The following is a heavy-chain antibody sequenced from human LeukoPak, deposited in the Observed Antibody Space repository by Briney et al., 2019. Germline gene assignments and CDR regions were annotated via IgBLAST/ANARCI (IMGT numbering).Heavy chain of an antibody. J-gene: IGHJ4*02. CDR2: IRSKAYGGTT. Sequence: GGSLRLSCTASGFTFGDYAMSWFRQAPGKGLEWVGFIRSKAYGGTTEYAASVKGRFTISRDDSKSIAYLQMNSLKTEDTAVYYCTREADCSSTRCYSTPDFDYWGQGTLVTVSS. D-gene: IGHD2-2*01. CDR1: GFTFGDYA. V-gene: IGHV3-49*03. CDR3: TREADCSSTRCYSTPDFDY.